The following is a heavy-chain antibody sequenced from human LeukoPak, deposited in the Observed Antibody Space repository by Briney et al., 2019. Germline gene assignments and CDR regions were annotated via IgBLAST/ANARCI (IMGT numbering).Heavy chain of an antibody. CDR1: GFTFINHA. CDR2: ISGSGGKS. Sequence: GSLRLSFAASGFTFINHAMSWVRQAPGKGLEWVSLISGSGGKSEYADSVTGRFTISRDNSKNTLYLQMNGLRAEDTAVYYCAQGDGLYCSGGSCPLPHWGQGALATVSS. J-gene: IGHJ4*02. CDR3: AQGDGLYCSGGSCPLPH. D-gene: IGHD2-15*01. V-gene: IGHV3-23*01.